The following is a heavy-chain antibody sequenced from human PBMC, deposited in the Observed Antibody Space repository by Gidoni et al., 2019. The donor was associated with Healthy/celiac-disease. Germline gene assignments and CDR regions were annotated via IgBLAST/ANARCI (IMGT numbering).Heavy chain of an antibody. D-gene: IGHD2-2*01. Sequence: QVQLVQSGAEVKKPGASVKVSCKVSGYTLTELSMHWVRQAPGKGLEWMGGFDPEDGETIYAQKFQGRVTMTEDTSTDTAYMELSSLRSEDTAVYYCALGYCSSTSCYPAGWFDPWGQGTLVTVSS. J-gene: IGHJ5*02. V-gene: IGHV1-24*01. CDR3: ALGYCSSTSCYPAGWFDP. CDR1: GYTLTELS. CDR2: FDPEDGET.